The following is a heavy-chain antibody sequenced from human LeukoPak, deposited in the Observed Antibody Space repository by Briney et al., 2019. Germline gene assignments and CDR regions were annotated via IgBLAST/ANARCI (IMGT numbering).Heavy chain of an antibody. J-gene: IGHJ6*02. CDR1: GYTFTSYG. CDR3: ARDSGYDFVSYYYYYGMDV. CDR2: ISAYNGNT. D-gene: IGHD5-12*01. Sequence: GASVKVSCKASGYTFTSYGISWVRQAPGQGLEWTGWISAYNGNTNYAQKLQGRVTMTTDTSTSTAYMELRSLRSDDTAVYYCARDSGYDFVSYYYYYGMDVWGQGTTVTVSS. V-gene: IGHV1-18*01.